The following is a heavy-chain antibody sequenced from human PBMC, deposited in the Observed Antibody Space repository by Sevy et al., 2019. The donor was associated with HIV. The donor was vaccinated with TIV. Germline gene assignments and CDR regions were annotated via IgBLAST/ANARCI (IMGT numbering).Heavy chain of an antibody. J-gene: IGHJ4*02. D-gene: IGHD6-6*01. CDR1: GFTFTSYE. V-gene: IGHV3-48*03. CDR3: AKDLTERYSTSSGDFDY. Sequence: GGSLRLSCTASGFTFTSYEMNWVRQAPGKGLEWVSSIISSAKSIYYADSVKGRFTVSRDNAKNSLFLQMNSLRAEDTAIYYCAKDLTERYSTSSGDFDYWGQGSLVTVSS. CDR2: IISSAKSI.